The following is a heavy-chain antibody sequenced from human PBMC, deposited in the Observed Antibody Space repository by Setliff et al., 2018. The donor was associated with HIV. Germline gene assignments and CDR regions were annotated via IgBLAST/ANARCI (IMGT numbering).Heavy chain of an antibody. D-gene: IGHD5-18*01. CDR1: GFTFRSYE. CDR3: ARDHGYSYGTIDY. J-gene: IGHJ4*02. V-gene: IGHV3-48*03. Sequence: PGGSLRLSCAASGFTFRSYEMNWVRQAPGKGLEWVSYISRSGSTIHYADSVKGRFTISRDNAKNSLYLQMNSLRAEDTAVYYCARDHGYSYGTIDYWGQGTLVTVSS. CDR2: ISRSGSTI.